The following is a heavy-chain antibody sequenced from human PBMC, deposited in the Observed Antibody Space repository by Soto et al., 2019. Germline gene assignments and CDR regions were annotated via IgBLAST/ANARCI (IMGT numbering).Heavy chain of an antibody. CDR3: AKAYSCGPVYFDY. V-gene: IGHV3-9*01. CDR1: GFTFDDYA. J-gene: IGHJ4*02. Sequence: EVQLVESGGGLVQPGRSLRLSCAASGFTFDDYAMHWVRQAPGKGLEWVSGISWNSGSIGYADSVKGRFTISRDNDKIYLYLQMISLIAEDKALYYCAKAYSCGPVYFDYWGQGTLVTVSS. CDR2: ISWNSGSI. D-gene: IGHD6-19*01.